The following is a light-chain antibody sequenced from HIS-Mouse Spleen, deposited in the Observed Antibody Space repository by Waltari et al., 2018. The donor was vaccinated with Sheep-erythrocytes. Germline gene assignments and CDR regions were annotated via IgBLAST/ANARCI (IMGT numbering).Light chain of an antibody. CDR2: QDT. CDR3: QAWDSSIVV. CDR1: KLGDKY. Sequence: SSELTQPPSVSVSPGQTASITCSGYKLGDKYACWYQQKPGQSPVLVIYQDTKRPSGTPERFSGSNSGNTATLTISGTQAMDEADYYCQAWDSSIVVFGGGTKLTVL. J-gene: IGLJ2*01. V-gene: IGLV3-1*01.